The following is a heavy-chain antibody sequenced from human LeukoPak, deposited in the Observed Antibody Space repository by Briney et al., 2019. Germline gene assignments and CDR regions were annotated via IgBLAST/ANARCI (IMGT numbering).Heavy chain of an antibody. D-gene: IGHD1-14*01. Sequence: SDTLSLTRAVSGYSISNNNWWGWIRQLPGKALEGIGYIDSGGSSNSNPSLTSRVTLSVDTSKTQFSLTLRSVTALDTAISSCARFNRTYYYYAYSGQGTLVTVSS. CDR2: IDSGGSS. CDR1: GYSISNNNW. CDR3: ARFNRTYYYYAY. J-gene: IGHJ4*02. V-gene: IGHV4-28*06.